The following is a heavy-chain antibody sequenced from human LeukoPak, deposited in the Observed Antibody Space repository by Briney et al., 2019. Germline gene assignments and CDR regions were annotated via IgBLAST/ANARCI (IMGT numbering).Heavy chain of an antibody. CDR1: GFTISSNY. D-gene: IGHD7-27*01. Sequence: GGSLRLSCAASGFTISSNYMSWVRQAPGQGLEWVSVIYSGGSTYYADSVKGRFTISRDNSKNTLYLQMNALRAEDMAVYYCARDPSYYFDYWGQGTLVTVSS. CDR3: ARDPSYYFDY. V-gene: IGHV3-66*01. CDR2: IYSGGST. J-gene: IGHJ4*02.